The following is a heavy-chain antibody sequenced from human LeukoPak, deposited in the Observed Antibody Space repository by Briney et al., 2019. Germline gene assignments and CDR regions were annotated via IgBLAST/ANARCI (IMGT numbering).Heavy chain of an antibody. CDR1: GFTFSSYW. CDR2: INSDGSST. CDR3: ARAGTTTENDY. V-gene: IGHV3-74*01. D-gene: IGHD1-1*01. Sequence: GGSLRLSCAASGFTFSSYWMHWVHQAPGKGLVWVSRINSDGSSTSYADSVKGRFTISRDNAKNTLYLQMNSLRAEDTAVYYCARAGTTTENDYWGQGTLVTVSS. J-gene: IGHJ4*02.